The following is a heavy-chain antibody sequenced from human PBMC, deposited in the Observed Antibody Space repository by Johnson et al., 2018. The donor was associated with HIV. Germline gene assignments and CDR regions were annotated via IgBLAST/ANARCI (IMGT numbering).Heavy chain of an antibody. Sequence: VQLVESGGGLVQPGRSLRLSCAASGFTFDDYAMHWVRQAPGKGLEWVSGISWNSGSIGYADSVKGRFTISRDNAKNSLYLQMNSLRAEDTALYYCAKDSSSWTRVAFDIWGQGTMVTVSS. J-gene: IGHJ3*02. D-gene: IGHD6-13*01. CDR2: ISWNSGSI. CDR1: GFTFDDYA. CDR3: AKDSSSWTRVAFDI. V-gene: IGHV3-9*01.